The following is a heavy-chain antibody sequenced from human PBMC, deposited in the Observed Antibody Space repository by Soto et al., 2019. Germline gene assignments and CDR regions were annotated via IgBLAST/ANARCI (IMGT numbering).Heavy chain of an antibody. Sequence: ASVKVSCKASGYTFTSYGTSWVRQAPGQGLEWMGWISAYNGNTNYAQKLQGRVTMTTDTSTSTAYMELRSLRSDDTAVYYCARDEITYYYGSGTEPFDYWGQGTLVTVSS. CDR3: ARDEITYYYGSGTEPFDY. V-gene: IGHV1-18*01. D-gene: IGHD3-10*01. CDR1: GYTFTSYG. CDR2: ISAYNGNT. J-gene: IGHJ4*02.